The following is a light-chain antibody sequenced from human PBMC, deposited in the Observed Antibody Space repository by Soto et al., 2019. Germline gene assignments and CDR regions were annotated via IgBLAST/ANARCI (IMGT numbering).Light chain of an antibody. CDR2: GAS. Sequence: EVEMTQSPATLSVSPGERATLSCRASQSVSRNLAWYQQKPGQAPRLLIHGASTRATDIPARFSGSGSGTECTLTINRLQSEDFAVYYCQQYNNWPPINFGQGTRLELK. CDR1: QSVSRN. V-gene: IGKV3-15*01. CDR3: QQYNNWPPIN. J-gene: IGKJ5*01.